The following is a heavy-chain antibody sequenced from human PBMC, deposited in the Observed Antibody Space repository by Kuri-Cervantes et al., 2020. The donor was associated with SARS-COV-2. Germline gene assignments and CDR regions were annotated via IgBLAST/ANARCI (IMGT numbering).Heavy chain of an antibody. CDR3: ARYAPGRENYYYYGMDV. Sequence: SVKVSYKPSVGTFNSYAISLVRQAPRQGLEWTGGISPIFRTANYSQKCQGRVTITADESTSSDYMELSSLRSEDTAVYSCARYAPGRENYYYYGMDVWGQGTMVTVSS. V-gene: IGHV1-69*13. J-gene: IGHJ6*02. CDR2: ISPIFRTA. CDR1: VGTFNSYA. D-gene: IGHD3-10*01.